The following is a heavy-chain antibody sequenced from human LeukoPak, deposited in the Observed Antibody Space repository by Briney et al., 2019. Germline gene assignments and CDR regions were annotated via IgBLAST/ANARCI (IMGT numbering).Heavy chain of an antibody. CDR2: IYHSGST. Sequence: SETLSLTCAVSGGSISNSNWWSWVRQPPGKGLEWIGEIYHSGSTNYNPSLKSRVTISVDKSKNQFSLKLSSVTAADTAVYHCARDNWNYGSSMDVWGQGTTVTVSS. D-gene: IGHD1-7*01. CDR3: ARDNWNYGSSMDV. J-gene: IGHJ6*02. CDR1: GGSISNSNW. V-gene: IGHV4-4*02.